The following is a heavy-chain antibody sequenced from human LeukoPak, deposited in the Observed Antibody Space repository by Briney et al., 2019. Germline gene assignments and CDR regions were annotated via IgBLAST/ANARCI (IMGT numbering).Heavy chain of an antibody. CDR1: GFTFSDYS. CDR2: ISSSSNTI. CDR3: ARDRAAGAYPWYFDY. J-gene: IGHJ4*02. Sequence: GGSLRLSCAASGFTFSDYSMNWVRQAPGKGLEWVSYISSSSNTIYYADSVKGRFTISRDNAKNSLYLQMNGLRAEDTAVYYCARDRAAGAYPWYFDYWGQGTLVTVSS. V-gene: IGHV3-48*01. D-gene: IGHD3-16*01.